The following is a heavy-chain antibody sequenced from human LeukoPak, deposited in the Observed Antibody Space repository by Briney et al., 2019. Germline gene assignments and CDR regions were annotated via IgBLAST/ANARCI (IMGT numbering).Heavy chain of an antibody. V-gene: IGHV3-23*01. J-gene: IGHJ3*02. Sequence: GGSLRLSCAASGFTFSSYAMSWVRQAPGKGLEWFSAIGGSGAYTFYADSVKGRFTLSRENSKNTLYLQMKSLRAEDTAIYYCGYCSGGTCYSHAFEIWGQGTMVTVSS. CDR3: GYCSGGTCYSHAFEI. CDR2: IGGSGAYT. CDR1: GFTFSSYA. D-gene: IGHD2-15*01.